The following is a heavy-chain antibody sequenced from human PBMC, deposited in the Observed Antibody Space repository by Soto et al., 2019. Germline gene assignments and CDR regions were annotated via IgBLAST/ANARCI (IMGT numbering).Heavy chain of an antibody. V-gene: IGHV1-18*01. CDR3: ARASRYYWNYMMY. CDR1: GYTFSNDA. D-gene: IGHD1-20*01. Sequence: QVQLVQSGAEVKKPRPSVKVSCKASGYTFSNDAITWVRQAPGQGLEWMGWVSAYNGTTNYAQKFKSRVTRTTDTSTSTGYVELRSLRSDGTAVYFCARASRYYWNYMMYWGQGTLVSVSS. J-gene: IGHJ4*02. CDR2: VSAYNGTT.